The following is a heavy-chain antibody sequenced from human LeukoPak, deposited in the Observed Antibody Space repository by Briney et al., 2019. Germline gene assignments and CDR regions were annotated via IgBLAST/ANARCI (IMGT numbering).Heavy chain of an antibody. CDR1: GFTFSTYW. CDR3: ARAGYPYAFDI. J-gene: IGHJ3*02. V-gene: IGHV3-74*01. D-gene: IGHD5-18*01. CDR2: ISHDGSSS. Sequence: GGSLRPSCAASGFTFSTYWMHWVRQAPGKGLVWVSRISHDGSSSSYADSVKGRFTISRDNAKNTLYLQMNSLRADDTAVYYCARAGYPYAFDIWDQGTMVTVSS.